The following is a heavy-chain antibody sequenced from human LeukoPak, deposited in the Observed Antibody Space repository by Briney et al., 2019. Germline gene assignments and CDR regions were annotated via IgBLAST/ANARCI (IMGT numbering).Heavy chain of an antibody. CDR3: ARAGIGYSSSWYSA. D-gene: IGHD6-13*01. CDR1: GYTFTSYA. CDR2: INAGNGNT. Sequence: ASVKVSCKASGYTFTSYAMHWVRQAPGQRLEWMGWINAGNGNTKYSQKFQGRVTITRDTSAGTAYMELSSLRSEDTAVYYCARAGIGYSSSWYSAWGQGTLVTVSS. V-gene: IGHV1-3*01. J-gene: IGHJ4*02.